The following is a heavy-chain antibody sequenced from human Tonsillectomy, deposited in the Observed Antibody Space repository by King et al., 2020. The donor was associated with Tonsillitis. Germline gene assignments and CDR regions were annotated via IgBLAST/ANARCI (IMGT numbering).Heavy chain of an antibody. J-gene: IGHJ6*03. CDR1: GFTFSSYA. D-gene: IGHD6-13*01. V-gene: IGHV3-33*08. CDR3: ARGRSSWNNYMDV. Sequence: VQLVESGGGVVQPGRSLRLSCVASGFTFSSYAMHWVRQAPGKGLEWVAVIWYDGSNEYYADSVKGRFTISRDNSKNMLYLQMNSLRAEDTAVYYCARGRSSWNNYMDVWGKGTTVTVSS. CDR2: IWYDGSNE.